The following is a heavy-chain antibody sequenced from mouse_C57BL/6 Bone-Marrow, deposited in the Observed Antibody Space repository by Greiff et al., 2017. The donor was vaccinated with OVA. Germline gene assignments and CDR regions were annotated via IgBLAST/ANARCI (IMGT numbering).Heavy chain of an antibody. D-gene: IGHD2-4*01. CDR1: GFTFSDYG. CDR2: ISSGSSTI. J-gene: IGHJ2*01. V-gene: IGHV5-17*01. CDR3: ARSDYDYFDY. Sequence: EVQLVESGGGLVKPGGSLKLSCAASGFTFSDYGMHWVRQAPEKGLEWVAYISSGSSTIYYADTVKGRFIISRDNAKNILFLQMTSLRSEDTAMYYCARSDYDYFDYWGQGTTLTVSS.